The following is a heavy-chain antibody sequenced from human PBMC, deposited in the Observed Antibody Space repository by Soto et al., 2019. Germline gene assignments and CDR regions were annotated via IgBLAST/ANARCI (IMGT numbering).Heavy chain of an antibody. CDR3: AREYDFWSGYQYGMDV. J-gene: IGHJ6*02. Sequence: QVQLVESGGGVVQPGRSLRLSCGASGFTFSSYAIHWVRQAPGKGLEWVAVISYDGSNKYYADSVKGRFTISRDNSRNTLYLQMNSLRPEDTAVYYCAREYDFWSGYQYGMDVWGQGTTVTVSS. V-gene: IGHV3-30-3*01. D-gene: IGHD3-3*01. CDR1: GFTFSSYA. CDR2: ISYDGSNK.